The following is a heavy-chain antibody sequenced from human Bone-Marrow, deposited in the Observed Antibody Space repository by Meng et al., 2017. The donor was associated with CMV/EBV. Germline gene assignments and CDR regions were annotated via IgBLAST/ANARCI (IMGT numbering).Heavy chain of an antibody. V-gene: IGHV3-33*06. CDR1: FTFSSYG. D-gene: IGHD3-22*01. CDR2: IWYERSNK. J-gene: IGHJ4*02. CDR3: AKDRLPGHYYDSSGIDY. Sequence: FTFSSYGMHWVRQAPGKALEWVAVIWYERSNKYYADSVKGRFTISRDNSKNTLYLQMNSLRAEDTAVYYCAKDRLPGHYYDSSGIDYWGQGTLVTVSS.